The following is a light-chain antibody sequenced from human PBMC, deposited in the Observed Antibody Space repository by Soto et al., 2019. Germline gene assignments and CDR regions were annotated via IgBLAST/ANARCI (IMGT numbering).Light chain of an antibody. CDR2: SAS. Sequence: EIVLTQSPGTLSLSPGERATLSCRASQSISSTSLAWYQQKPGQAPRLLIHSASSRASGIPARFSGSGSGTDFSLTISRLDPEDFAVYYCQQYDGSLLTFGPGTKVDIK. CDR1: QSISSTS. V-gene: IGKV3-20*01. J-gene: IGKJ3*01. CDR3: QQYDGSLLT.